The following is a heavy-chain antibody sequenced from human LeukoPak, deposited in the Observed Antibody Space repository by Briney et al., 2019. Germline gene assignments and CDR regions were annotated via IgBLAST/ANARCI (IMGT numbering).Heavy chain of an antibody. CDR3: ARASPLGVAIGSSGMDV. J-gene: IGHJ6*02. D-gene: IGHD3-10*01. V-gene: IGHV3-53*04. CDR1: GFTVSSSY. Sequence: GGSLRLSCAASGFTVSSSYMSWVRQAPGKGLEWVSVIYAGGNTYYADSVKGRFTISRHNPENMLYLQMNSLRPEDTAVYYCARASPLGVAIGSSGMDVWGQGTTVTVSS. CDR2: IYAGGNT.